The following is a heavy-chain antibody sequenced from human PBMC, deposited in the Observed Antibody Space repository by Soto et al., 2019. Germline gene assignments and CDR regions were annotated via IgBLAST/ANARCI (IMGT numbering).Heavy chain of an antibody. D-gene: IGHD5-12*01. V-gene: IGHV3-74*01. J-gene: IGHJ6*02. Sequence: GSLRLSCAASGFTLSSYWMQWVRQAPGKGLVWVSRINSDGSSTSYADSVKGRFTISRDNAKNTLYLQMNSLRAEDTAVYYCARGYSGYDSGPIDLYYYYGMDVWGQGTTVTVSS. CDR2: INSDGSST. CDR3: ARGYSGYDSGPIDLYYYYGMDV. CDR1: GFTLSSYW.